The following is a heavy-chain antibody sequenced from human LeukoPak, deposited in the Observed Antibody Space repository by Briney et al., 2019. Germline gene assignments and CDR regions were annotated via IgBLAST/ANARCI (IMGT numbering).Heavy chain of an antibody. J-gene: IGHJ4*02. V-gene: IGHV3-73*01. CDR2: IRSKPNSYTT. CDR3: TRQYCSGGSCSYVDY. CDR1: GFDFSGFY. Sequence: GGSLRLSCAASGFDFSGFYMHWVRQASGRGLEWVGLIRSKPNSYTTVYAASVKGRFTISRDDSKNTAYPQMNSLKAEDTAVYYCTRQYCSGGSCSYVDYWGQGTLVTVSS. D-gene: IGHD2-15*01.